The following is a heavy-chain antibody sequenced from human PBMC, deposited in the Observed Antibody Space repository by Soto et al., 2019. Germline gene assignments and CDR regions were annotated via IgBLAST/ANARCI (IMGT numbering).Heavy chain of an antibody. CDR1: GGSISSGDYY. V-gene: IGHV4-30-4*01. CDR2: IYYSGST. Sequence: PSETLSLTCTVSGGSISSGDYYWSWIRQPPGKGLEWIGYIYYSGSTYYNPSLKSRVTISVDTSKNQFSLKLSSVTAADTAVYYCARVDSSSSLGRYYFDYWGQGTLVTVSS. D-gene: IGHD6-6*01. J-gene: IGHJ4*02. CDR3: ARVDSSSSLGRYYFDY.